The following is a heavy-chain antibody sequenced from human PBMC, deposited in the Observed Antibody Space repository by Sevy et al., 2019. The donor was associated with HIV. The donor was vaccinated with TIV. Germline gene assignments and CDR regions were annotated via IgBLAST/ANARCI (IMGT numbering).Heavy chain of an antibody. CDR3: ARGAAKNFDY. V-gene: IGHV3-21*01. J-gene: IGHJ4*02. CDR2: ISSSSSYI. D-gene: IGHD6-13*01. Sequence: GGSLRLSCAASGFTFSSYSMNWVRKAPGKGLEWVSSISSSSSYIYYADSVKGRFTISRDNAKNSLYLQMNSLRAEDTAVYYCARGAAKNFDYWGQGTLVTVSS. CDR1: GFTFSSYS.